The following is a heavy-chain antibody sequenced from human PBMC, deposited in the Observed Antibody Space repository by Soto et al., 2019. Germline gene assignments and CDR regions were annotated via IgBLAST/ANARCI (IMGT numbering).Heavy chain of an antibody. CDR3: TVPGGYDFWSGYSSEYFQH. V-gene: IGHV3-15*07. Sequence: GGSLRLSCAASGFTFSNAWMNWVRQAPGKGLEWVGRIKSKTDGGITDYAEPVKGRFTISRDDSKNTLYLQMNSLKTEDTAVYYCTVPGGYDFWSGYSSEYFQHWGQGTLVTVSS. D-gene: IGHD3-3*01. CDR1: GFTFSNAW. CDR2: IKSKTDGGIT. J-gene: IGHJ1*01.